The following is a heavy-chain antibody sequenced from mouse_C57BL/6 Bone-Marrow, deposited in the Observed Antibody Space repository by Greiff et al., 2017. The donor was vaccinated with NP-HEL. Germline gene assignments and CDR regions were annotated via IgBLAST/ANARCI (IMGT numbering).Heavy chain of an antibody. J-gene: IGHJ2*01. CDR2: IYPGDGDT. D-gene: IGHD1-1*01. CDR1: GYAFSSSW. CDR3: AREGDSTVEFDY. V-gene: IGHV1-82*01. Sequence: QVQLQQSGPELVKPGASVKISCKASGYAFSSSWMNWVKQRPGKGLEWIGRIYPGDGDTNYNGKFKGKATLTADKSSSTAYMQLSSLTSEDSAVYFCAREGDSTVEFDYWGQGTTLTVSS.